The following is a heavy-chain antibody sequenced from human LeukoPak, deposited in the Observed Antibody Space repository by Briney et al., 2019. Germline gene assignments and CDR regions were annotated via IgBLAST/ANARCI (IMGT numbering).Heavy chain of an antibody. V-gene: IGHV4-59*01. Sequence: SETLSLTCTVSGGSISSYYWSWIRQPPGKGLEWIGYIYYSGSTNYNPSLKSRVTISVDTSKNQFSLKLSSVTAADTAVYYCVRTGYSSGWTFDYWGQGTLVTVSS. D-gene: IGHD6-19*01. CDR1: GGSISSYY. CDR3: VRTGYSSGWTFDY. J-gene: IGHJ4*02. CDR2: IYYSGST.